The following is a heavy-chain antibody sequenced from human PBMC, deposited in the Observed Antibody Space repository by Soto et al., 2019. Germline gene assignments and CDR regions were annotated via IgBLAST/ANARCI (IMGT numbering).Heavy chain of an antibody. CDR2: IIPIFGTA. Sequence: QVQLVQSGAEVKKPGSSVNVSCKASGGTFSSYAISWVRQAPGQGLEWMGGIIPIFGTANYAQKFQGRVTITADESTSTAYMELSSLRSVDTAVYYCARVTWGVLWNSSYLTDYWGQGTLVTVSS. D-gene: IGHD6-13*01. V-gene: IGHV1-69*01. CDR1: GGTFSSYA. J-gene: IGHJ4*02. CDR3: ARVTWGVLWNSSYLTDY.